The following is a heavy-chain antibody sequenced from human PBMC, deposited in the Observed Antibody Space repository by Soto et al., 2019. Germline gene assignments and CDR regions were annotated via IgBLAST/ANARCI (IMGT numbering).Heavy chain of an antibody. V-gene: IGHV1-8*01. J-gene: IGHJ4*02. CDR1: GYTFISYD. Sequence: QVQLVQSGAEVKKPGASVKVSCKASGYTFISYDINWVRQATGQGLEWMGWMNPNTGDTGYAQKFQGRVTMTRNTSLNTANLELRSLRSDDTAVYFCARGDGYIFDYWGQGTLVTVSS. D-gene: IGHD5-12*01. CDR3: ARGDGYIFDY. CDR2: MNPNTGDT.